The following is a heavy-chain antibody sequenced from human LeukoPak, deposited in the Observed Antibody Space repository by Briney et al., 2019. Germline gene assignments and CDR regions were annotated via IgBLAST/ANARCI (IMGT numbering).Heavy chain of an antibody. D-gene: IGHD3-10*01. CDR3: ARDRDGIALIRDRRYYYMDV. V-gene: IGHV3-48*03. CDR2: ISSSGSTI. Sequence: GESLRLSCAASGFTFSSYEMNWVRQAPGKGLEWVSYISSSGSTIYYADSVKGRFTISRDNAKNSLYLQMNSLRAEDTAVYYCARDRDGIALIRDRRYYYMDVWGKGTTVTVSS. J-gene: IGHJ6*03. CDR1: GFTFSSYE.